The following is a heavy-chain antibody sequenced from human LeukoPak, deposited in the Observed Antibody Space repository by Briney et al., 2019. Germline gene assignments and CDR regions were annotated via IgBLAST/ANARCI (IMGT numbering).Heavy chain of an antibody. CDR3: ARVGLPTWYYYFDY. V-gene: IGHV1-18*01. CDR2: ISVYNSNT. Sequence: ASVKVSCKASGYTFTSYFSWVRQAPGQGLEWMGWISVYNSNTNYAQKLQDRVTMTTDTSTSTAYMELRSLRSDDTAVYYCARVGLPTWYYYFDYWGQGTLVTVSS. CDR1: GYTFTSY. D-gene: IGHD1-7*01. J-gene: IGHJ4*02.